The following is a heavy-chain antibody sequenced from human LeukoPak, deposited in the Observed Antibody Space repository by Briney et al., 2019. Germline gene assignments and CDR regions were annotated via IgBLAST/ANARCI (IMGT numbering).Heavy chain of an antibody. D-gene: IGHD3-10*01. J-gene: IGHJ4*02. CDR1: GFTFSTYG. V-gene: IGHV3-23*01. CDR2: ISGSGVNT. Sequence: GGSLRLSCAASGFTFSTYGMSWVRQAPGKGLEWVSTISGSGVNTYYAASVKGRFTISRDNPKNTLYLHMNSLRVEDTAVYYCAKQYGSGSLPDHNFDYWGQGTLVTVSS. CDR3: AKQYGSGSLPDHNFDY.